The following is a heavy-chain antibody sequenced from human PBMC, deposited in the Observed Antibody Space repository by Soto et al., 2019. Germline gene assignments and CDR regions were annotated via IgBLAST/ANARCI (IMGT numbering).Heavy chain of an antibody. CDR3: ARDLVSTYYDFWSGYTRGGHFDY. J-gene: IGHJ4*02. CDR2: INPSGGST. CDR1: GYTFTSYY. V-gene: IGHV1-46*03. Sequence: ASVEVSCKASGYTFTSYYIHWVRQAPGQRLEGMGKINPSGGSTSYAQKFQGRVTMTRDTSTSTVYMELSSLRSEDTAVYYCARDLVSTYYDFWSGYTRGGHFDYWGQGTLVTVSS. D-gene: IGHD3-3*01.